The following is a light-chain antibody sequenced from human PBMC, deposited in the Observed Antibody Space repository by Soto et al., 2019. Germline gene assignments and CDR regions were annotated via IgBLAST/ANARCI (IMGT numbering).Light chain of an antibody. CDR1: SSDVGSYNL. J-gene: IGLJ2*01. CDR2: EVS. Sequence: QSALTQPASVSGSPGQSITISCTGTSSDVGSYNLVSWYQQHPGKAPKLMIYEVSKRPSGVSNRFSGSKSVNTAALTISGIEAEDEADYYCCSYAGSSPVVFGGGTKVTVL. V-gene: IGLV2-23*02. CDR3: CSYAGSSPVV.